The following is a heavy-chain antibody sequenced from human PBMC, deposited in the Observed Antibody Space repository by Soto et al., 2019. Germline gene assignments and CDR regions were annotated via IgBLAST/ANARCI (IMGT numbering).Heavy chain of an antibody. J-gene: IGHJ6*02. CDR2: IWYDGINK. Sequence: QVQLVESGGGVVQPGRSLRLSCAASGFTFSNNGMHWVRQAPGKGLEWVAVIWYDGINKYYADSVKGQFIISRDNSKNTVYLQMNSLRAEDTALYYCARDRVQMVDGLDVWGQGTTVTVSS. V-gene: IGHV3-33*01. CDR3: ARDRVQMVDGLDV. D-gene: IGHD2-15*01. CDR1: GFTFSNNG.